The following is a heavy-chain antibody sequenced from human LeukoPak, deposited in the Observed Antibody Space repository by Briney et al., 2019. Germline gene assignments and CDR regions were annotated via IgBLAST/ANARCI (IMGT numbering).Heavy chain of an antibody. CDR3: ASGYCSSTSCYLAEYFQH. J-gene: IGHJ1*01. D-gene: IGHD2-2*01. CDR1: GFTFSSYE. V-gene: IGHV3-48*03. Sequence: PGGSLRLSCAASGFTFSSYEMNWVRQAPGKGLEWVSYISSSGSTIYYADSVKGRFTISRDNAKNSLYLQMNSLRAEDTAVYYCASGYCSSTSCYLAEYFQHWGQGTLVTVSS. CDR2: ISSSGSTI.